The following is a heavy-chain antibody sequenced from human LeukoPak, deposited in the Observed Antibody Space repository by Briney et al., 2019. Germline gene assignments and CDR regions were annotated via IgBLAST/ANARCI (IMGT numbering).Heavy chain of an antibody. CDR1: GFTFSSYA. Sequence: GRSLRLSCAASGFTFSSYAMHWVRQAPGKGLEWVAVISYDGSNKYYADSMKGRFTISRDNSKNTLYLQMNSLRAEDTAVYYCARDARDGYNSSWDYWGQGTLVTVSS. V-gene: IGHV3-30-3*01. J-gene: IGHJ4*02. D-gene: IGHD5-24*01. CDR3: ARDARDGYNSSWDY. CDR2: ISYDGSNK.